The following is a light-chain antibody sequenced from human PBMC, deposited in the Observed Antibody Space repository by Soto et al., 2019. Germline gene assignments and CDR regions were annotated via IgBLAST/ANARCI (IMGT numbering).Light chain of an antibody. CDR2: AAS. CDR1: QSIRNF. CDR3: KQSYSTPT. V-gene: IGKV1-39*01. J-gene: IGKJ1*01. Sequence: DIQMTQSPSSLSASVGDRVTITCRASQSIRNFLNWYQQKPGKAPKVLIYAASSLQSGVPSRFSGSGSGTDFPITISSLQPEDSANYYCKQSYSTPTFGQGTKVEVK.